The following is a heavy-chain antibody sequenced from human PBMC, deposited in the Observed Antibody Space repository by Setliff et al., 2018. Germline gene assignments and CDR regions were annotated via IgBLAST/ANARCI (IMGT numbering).Heavy chain of an antibody. D-gene: IGHD1-26*01. CDR3: ARDNTIVGATDY. V-gene: IGHV4-61*02. Sequence: SETLSLTCAVSGASISSGSYYWSWIRQPAGKGLEWVGRLHTSGSTNYNPSLKSRVTISVDTSKNQFSLNLSSVTAADTAVYFCARDNTIVGATDYWGQGTLVTV. J-gene: IGHJ4*02. CDR1: GASISSGSYY. CDR2: LHTSGST.